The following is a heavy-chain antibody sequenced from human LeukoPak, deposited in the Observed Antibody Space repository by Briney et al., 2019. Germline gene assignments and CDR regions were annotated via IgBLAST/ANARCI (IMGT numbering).Heavy chain of an antibody. CDR3: AREYNWNVDY. D-gene: IGHD1-20*01. Sequence: PGGSLRLSCAASGFTFSSYAMHWVRQAPGKGLEWVAVISYDGGNKYYADSVKGRFTISRDNSKNTLYLQMNSLRAEDTAVYYCAREYNWNVDYWGQGTLVTVSS. CDR1: GFTFSSYA. J-gene: IGHJ4*02. V-gene: IGHV3-30-3*01. CDR2: ISYDGGNK.